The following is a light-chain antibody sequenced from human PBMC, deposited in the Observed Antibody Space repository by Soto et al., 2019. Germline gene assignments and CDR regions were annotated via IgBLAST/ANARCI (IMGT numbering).Light chain of an antibody. CDR2: EGS. V-gene: IGLV2-23*01. Sequence: QSALTQPASVSGSPGQSITISCTGTSSDVGSYNLVSWYQQHPGKAPKLMIYEGSKRPSGVSNRVSGSKSGNTASLTISGLQAEDEADYYCCSYAGNSNVVFGGGTKVTVL. CDR1: SSDVGSYNL. J-gene: IGLJ2*01. CDR3: CSYAGNSNVV.